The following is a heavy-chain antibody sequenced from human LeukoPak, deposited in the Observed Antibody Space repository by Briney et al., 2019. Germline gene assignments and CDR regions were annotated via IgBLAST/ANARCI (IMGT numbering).Heavy chain of an antibody. V-gene: IGHV1-69*13. J-gene: IGHJ6*02. CDR1: GGTFSSYA. D-gene: IGHD3-3*01. Sequence: ASVKVSCKASGGTFSSYAISRVRQAPGQGLEWMGGIIPIFGTANYAQKFQGRVTITADESTSTAYMELSSLRSEDTAVYYCARDDYDFWSGYYTPYYYYYYGMDVWGQGTTVTVSS. CDR3: ARDDYDFWSGYYTPYYYYYYGMDV. CDR2: IIPIFGTA.